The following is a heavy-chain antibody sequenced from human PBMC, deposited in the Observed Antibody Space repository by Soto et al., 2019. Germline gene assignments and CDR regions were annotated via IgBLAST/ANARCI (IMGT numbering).Heavy chain of an antibody. CDR1: GYTLTRYD. CDR2: INPSGGST. V-gene: IGHV1-46*01. CDR3: ARGPGGSRSGWFDP. J-gene: IGHJ5*02. D-gene: IGHD6-13*01. Sequence: GSMKVSCKASGYTLTRYDMHWGRQGPGQGLEWMGIINPSGGSTSYAQKCQGRVTMTRDTSTSTVYMGLSSLRSEDTAVYYCARGPGGSRSGWFDPWGQGTLVTVSS.